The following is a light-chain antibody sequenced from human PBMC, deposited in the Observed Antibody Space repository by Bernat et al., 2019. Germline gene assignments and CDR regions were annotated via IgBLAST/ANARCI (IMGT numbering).Light chain of an antibody. V-gene: IGKV1-39*01. CDR1: QDINSY. CDR3: QQSYSTPRT. Sequence: DIQMTQSPSSLSASVGDRVTITCRPSQDINSYLNWYQQKPGKAPKLLIYGASTLQSGVPSRFSGNPSGTNFTLTISSLQPDDFATYSCQQSYSTPRTLGQGTKVDIK. J-gene: IGKJ1*01. CDR2: GAS.